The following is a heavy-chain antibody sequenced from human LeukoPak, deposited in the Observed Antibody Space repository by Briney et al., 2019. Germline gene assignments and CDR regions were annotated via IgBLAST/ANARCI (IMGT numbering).Heavy chain of an antibody. CDR2: INPNSGGT. V-gene: IGHV1-2*02. CDR3: ARDSYCSGGSCYSAGGY. CDR1: GYTFTSYG. Sequence: ASVKVSCKASGYTFTSYGISWVRQAPGQGLEWMGWINPNSGGTNYAQKFRGRVTRTRDTSISTAYMERSRLRSDDTAVYYCARDSYCSGGSCYSAGGYWGQGTLVTVSS. D-gene: IGHD2-15*01. J-gene: IGHJ4*02.